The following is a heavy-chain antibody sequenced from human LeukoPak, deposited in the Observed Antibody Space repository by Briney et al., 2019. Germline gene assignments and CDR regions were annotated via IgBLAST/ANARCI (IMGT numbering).Heavy chain of an antibody. Sequence: ASVKVSCKASGYTFTSYGISWVRQAPGQGLEWMGWISAYNGNTNYAQKLQGRVTMTTDTSTSTAYMELRSLRSDDTAVYYCARAGRYCSSTSCYFLDYWGQGTLVTVSS. J-gene: IGHJ4*02. CDR3: ARAGRYCSSTSCYFLDY. D-gene: IGHD2-2*01. CDR2: ISAYNGNT. V-gene: IGHV1-18*01. CDR1: GYTFTSYG.